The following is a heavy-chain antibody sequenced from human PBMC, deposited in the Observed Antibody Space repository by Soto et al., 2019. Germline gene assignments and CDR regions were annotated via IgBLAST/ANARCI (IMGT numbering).Heavy chain of an antibody. CDR2: IYYSGST. Sequence: SETLSLTCTVSGGAIRNYYWSWIRRPPGKGLEWIGCIYYSGSTNYNPSLKSRVTISLDTSKNQFSLKLTAVTAADAAMYYCARISAASTGMDVWAQGTTVPVSS. CDR1: GGAIRNYY. J-gene: IGHJ6*02. V-gene: IGHV4-59*01. CDR3: ARISAASTGMDV. D-gene: IGHD6-13*01.